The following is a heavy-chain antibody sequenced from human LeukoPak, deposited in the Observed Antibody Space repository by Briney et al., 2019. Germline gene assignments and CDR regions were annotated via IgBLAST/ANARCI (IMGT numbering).Heavy chain of an antibody. J-gene: IGHJ6*02. CDR2: IKSRGGST. Sequence: GASVKVSCKASGYTFNTDYFHWVRQAPGQGLEWMGIIKSRGGSTTYAQKFQGRVTMTTDTSTSTVYMDLSSLTYEDTAVYYCARDRESSGFFSYYYGMDVWGQGTTVTVS. CDR1: GYTFNTDY. D-gene: IGHD6-19*01. V-gene: IGHV1-46*02. CDR3: ARDRESSGFFSYYYGMDV.